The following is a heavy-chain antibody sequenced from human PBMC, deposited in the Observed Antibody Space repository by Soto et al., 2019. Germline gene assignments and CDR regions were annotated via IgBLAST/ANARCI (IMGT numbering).Heavy chain of an antibody. Sequence: SETLSLTXTVSGGSISSSSYYWGWIRQPPGKGLEWIGSIYYSGSTYYNPSLKSRVTISVDTSKNQFSLKLSSVTAADTAVYYCARSSGFFYYYYGMDVWGQGTTVTVSS. V-gene: IGHV4-39*01. CDR2: IYYSGST. D-gene: IGHD6-19*01. CDR1: GGSISSSSYY. J-gene: IGHJ6*02. CDR3: ARSSGFFYYYYGMDV.